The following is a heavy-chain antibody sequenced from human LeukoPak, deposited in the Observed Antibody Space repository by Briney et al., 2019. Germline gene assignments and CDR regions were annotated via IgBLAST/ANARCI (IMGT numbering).Heavy chain of an antibody. CDR2: IRSKAYGGTT. V-gene: IGHV3-49*04. D-gene: IGHD3-10*01. CDR1: GFTFGDYA. CDR3: TITLWFGESYYFDY. J-gene: IGHJ4*02. Sequence: SLRLSCTASGFTFGDYAMSWVRQAPGKGLEWVGFIRSKAYGGTTEYAASVKGRFTISRDDSKSIAYLQMNSLKTEDTAVYYCTITLWFGESYYFDYWGQGTLVTVSS.